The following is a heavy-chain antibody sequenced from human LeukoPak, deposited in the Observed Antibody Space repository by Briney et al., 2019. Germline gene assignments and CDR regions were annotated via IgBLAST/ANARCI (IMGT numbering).Heavy chain of an antibody. Sequence: ASVKVSCKASGYNFTSYGISWVRQAPGQGLEWMVWIRAYYGKTNYAQKLQGRVPITTDKSTSTAYIALGSLECDGPALYFMFIAAAGIVDAWGQGTLVTVSS. CDR1: GYNFTSYG. CDR3: FIAAAGIVDA. D-gene: IGHD6-13*01. CDR2: IRAYYGKT. J-gene: IGHJ5*02. V-gene: IGHV1-18*01.